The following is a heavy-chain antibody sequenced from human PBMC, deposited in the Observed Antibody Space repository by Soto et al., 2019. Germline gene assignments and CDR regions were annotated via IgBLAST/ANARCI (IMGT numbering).Heavy chain of an antibody. J-gene: IGHJ4*02. V-gene: IGHV3-53*02. Sequence: EMQLVETGGGLIQPGGSLRLSCAASGFTVSSAYMSWVRQAPGKGLEWVSVIYSGGSTYYADSLKGRFTISRDNSKNTLNLQMNSLRAEDTAVYYCARGGFAPFDYWGQGTMVTVSS. CDR1: GFTVSSAY. CDR3: ARGGFAPFDY. CDR2: IYSGGST.